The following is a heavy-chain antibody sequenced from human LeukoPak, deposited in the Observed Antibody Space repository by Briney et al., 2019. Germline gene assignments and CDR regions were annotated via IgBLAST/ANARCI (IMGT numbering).Heavy chain of an antibody. CDR1: GGSFSGYY. J-gene: IGHJ4*02. CDR2: INHSGST. CDR3: ARGLNYDSSGYYFFDY. Sequence: SETLSLTCAVYGGSFSGYYWSWIRQPPGKGLEWIGEINHSGSTNYNPSLKSRVTISVDTSKNQFSLKLSSVTAADTAVYYCARGLNYDSSGYYFFDYWGQGTLVTVSS. V-gene: IGHV4-34*01. D-gene: IGHD3-22*01.